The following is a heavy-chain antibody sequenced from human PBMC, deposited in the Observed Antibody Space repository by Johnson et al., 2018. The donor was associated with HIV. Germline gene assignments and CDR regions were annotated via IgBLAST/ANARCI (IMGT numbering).Heavy chain of an antibody. J-gene: IGHJ3*02. CDR3: AKTLGYDSSGYHDGFDI. Sequence: VQLVESGGGLAQPGGSLRLSCSASGFTFSTNVMSWVRQAPGKGLEWVASIIGGSGGATYFADSVKGRFTIPRDNLREILYLQMNSLRPEHTAVYYCAKTLGYDSSGYHDGFDIWGQGTLVTVSS. CDR1: GFTFSTNV. V-gene: IGHV3-23*04. CDR2: IIGGSGGAT. D-gene: IGHD3-22*01.